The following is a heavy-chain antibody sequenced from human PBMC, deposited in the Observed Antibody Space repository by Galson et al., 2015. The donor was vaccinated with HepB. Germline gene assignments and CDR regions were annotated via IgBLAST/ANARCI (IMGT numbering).Heavy chain of an antibody. CDR1: GYTFTGYY. J-gene: IGHJ4*02. CDR2: INPSSGGT. V-gene: IGHV1-2*02. D-gene: IGHD1-26*01. CDR3: AKGRYSGSYYYFDY. Sequence: SVKVSCKASGYTFTGYYTHWVRQAPGQGLEWMGWINPSSGGTNYAQKFQGRATMTRDTSISTAYMELSRLRSDDTAVYYCAKGRYSGSYYYFDYWGQGTLVTVSS.